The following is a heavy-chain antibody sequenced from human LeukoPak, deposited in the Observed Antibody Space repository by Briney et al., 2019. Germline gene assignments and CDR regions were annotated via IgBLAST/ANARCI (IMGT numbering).Heavy chain of an antibody. CDR2: IYYSGST. CDR1: GGSISSSSYY. Sequence: PSETLSLTCTVSGGSISSSSYYWSWIRQPPGKGLEWIGYIYYSGSTNYNPSLKSRVTISVDTSKNQFSLKLSSVTAADTAVYYCARPGIAAAGDLWFDPWGQGTLVTVSS. D-gene: IGHD6-13*01. CDR3: ARPGIAAAGDLWFDP. J-gene: IGHJ5*02. V-gene: IGHV4-61*05.